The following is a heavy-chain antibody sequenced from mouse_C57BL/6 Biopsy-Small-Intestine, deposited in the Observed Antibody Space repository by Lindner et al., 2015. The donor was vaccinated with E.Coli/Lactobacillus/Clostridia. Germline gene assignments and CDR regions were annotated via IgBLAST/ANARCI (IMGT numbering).Heavy chain of an antibody. J-gene: IGHJ4*01. CDR2: IYPGGGYT. D-gene: IGHD2-4*01. V-gene: IGHV1-63*01. CDR1: GYTFTNYW. Sequence: VQLQESGAELVRPGTSVKMSCKASGYTFTNYWIGWAKQRPGHGLEWIGDIYPGGGYTNYNEKFKGKATLTADKSSSTAYMQFSSLTSEDSAIHYCARRDDYDGYAMDYWGQGTSVTVSS. CDR3: ARRDDYDGYAMDY.